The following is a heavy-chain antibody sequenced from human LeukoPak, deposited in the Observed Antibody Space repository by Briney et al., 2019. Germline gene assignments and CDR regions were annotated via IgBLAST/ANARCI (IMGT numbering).Heavy chain of an antibody. CDR2: IKEDATEK. CDR3: VRDTSGPDY. J-gene: IGHJ4*02. D-gene: IGHD5-12*01. Sequence: PGGSLRLSCAASGFTFSSHWVSWVRQAPGKGLEWVANIKEDATEKYYLDSVKGRFTISRDNAKNSLHLQMNSLRAEDTAVYYCVRDTSGPDYWGQGTLVTVSS. V-gene: IGHV3-7*01. CDR1: GFTFSSHW.